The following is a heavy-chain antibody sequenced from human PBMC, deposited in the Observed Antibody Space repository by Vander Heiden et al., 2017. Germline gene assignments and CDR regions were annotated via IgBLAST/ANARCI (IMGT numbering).Heavy chain of an antibody. CDR1: GYTFSSYS. CDR2: ISSSRTYI. J-gene: IGHJ4*02. Sequence: EVQPVESGGGLVKPGGSLRLSCAASGYTFSSYSISWVRQAPGKGREWVSSISSSRTYIHDADSVKGRFTISRDNAKNSLCLQMNSLRVEDTAVYYCASRGYCGGDNCLHHFDYWGQGTLVTASS. CDR3: ASRGYCGGDNCLHHFDY. D-gene: IGHD2-15*01. V-gene: IGHV3-21*01.